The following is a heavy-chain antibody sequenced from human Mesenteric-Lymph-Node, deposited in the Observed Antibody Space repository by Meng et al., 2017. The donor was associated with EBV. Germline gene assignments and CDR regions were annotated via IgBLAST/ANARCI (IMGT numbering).Heavy chain of an antibody. D-gene: IGHD5-24*01. CDR2: IYSDGST. V-gene: IGHV3-53*01. Sequence: VPLVEVGGGLVTPGGSLRLSCAASGFTVSSNYMTWVRQAPGKGLEWVSLIYSDGSTSYADSVKGRFTISRDNSKNTLYLQMNSLRAEDTAVYYCASVVEMATYWGQGTLVTVSS. CDR3: ASVVEMATY. J-gene: IGHJ4*02. CDR1: GFTVSSNY.